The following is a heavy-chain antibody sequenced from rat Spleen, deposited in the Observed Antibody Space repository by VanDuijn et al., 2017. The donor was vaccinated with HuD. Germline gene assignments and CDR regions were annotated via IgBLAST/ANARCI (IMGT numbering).Heavy chain of an antibody. CDR1: GFSFSDYN. V-gene: IGHV5S10*01. CDR3: ATGPRILRLDWFAY. CDR2: IIYDGSRT. Sequence: EVQLVESGGGFVQPGGSLKLSCAASGFSFSDYNMAWVRQAPKKGLEWVATIIYDGSRTFYRDSVKGRFTISRDNAKSTLYLQMDSLRSEDTATYYCATGPRILRLDWFAYWGQGTLVTVSS. D-gene: IGHD1-6*01. J-gene: IGHJ3*01.